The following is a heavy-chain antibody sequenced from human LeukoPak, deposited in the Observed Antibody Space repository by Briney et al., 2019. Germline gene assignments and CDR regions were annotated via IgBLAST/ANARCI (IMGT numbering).Heavy chain of an antibody. D-gene: IGHD3-9*01. CDR1: GFTFSSYA. CDR3: ARGSRYFDWLSGFDY. CDR2: ISSNGGST. Sequence: GGSLRLSCAASGFTFSSYAMHRVRQAPGKGLEDVSAISSNGGSTYYANSVKGRFTISRDNSKNTLYLQMGSLRAEDMAVYYCARGSRYFDWLSGFDYWGQGTLVTVSS. V-gene: IGHV3-64*01. J-gene: IGHJ4*02.